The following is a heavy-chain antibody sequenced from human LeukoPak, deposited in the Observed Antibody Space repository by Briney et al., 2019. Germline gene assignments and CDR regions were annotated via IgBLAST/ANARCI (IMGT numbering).Heavy chain of an antibody. Sequence: PSETLSLTCTVSYYSISRGHYWAWIRQPPGKGLEWIGSLYKDGSSNYNPSLKRRVNIPIDTYKNQYSLNMRSVTATDTAVDYCTRGHRDNWNLDFAHWGQGILVTVSS. CDR2: LYKDGSS. V-gene: IGHV4-38-2*02. CDR1: YYSISRGHY. J-gene: IGHJ4*02. D-gene: IGHD1-20*01. CDR3: TRGHRDNWNLDFAH.